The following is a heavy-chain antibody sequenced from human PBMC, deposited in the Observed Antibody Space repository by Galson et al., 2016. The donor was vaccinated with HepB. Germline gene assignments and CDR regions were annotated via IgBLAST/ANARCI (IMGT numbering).Heavy chain of an antibody. CDR3: VKDTVKGYNGLDV. J-gene: IGHJ6*02. V-gene: IGHV3-9*01. Sequence: SLRLSCAGYGFTFDDYTLLWVRQAPGRGLEWVSSISWNGYTINYADSVKGRFTISRDNAKKSLSLKMNSLRSEDTALYYCVKDTVKGYNGLDVWGQGTTVTVSS. CDR2: ISWNGYTI. CDR1: GFTFDDYT.